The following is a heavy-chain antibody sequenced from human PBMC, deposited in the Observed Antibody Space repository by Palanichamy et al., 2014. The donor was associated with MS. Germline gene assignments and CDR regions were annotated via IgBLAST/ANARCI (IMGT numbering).Heavy chain of an antibody. CDR3: ARDFPGAHDAFDI. V-gene: IGHV3-74*03. D-gene: IGHD3-10*01. Sequence: EVQLVESGGGLVQPGGSLRLSCVASGFAFSINAMHWVRQAPGKGLVWVSRIDPDESKTMYADSVKGRFTIPRDNAKDTLYLVMNSLSAEDTAVYYCARDFPGAHDAFDIRGQGTVVTVSS. CDR1: GFAFSINA. J-gene: IGHJ3*02. CDR2: IDPDESKT.